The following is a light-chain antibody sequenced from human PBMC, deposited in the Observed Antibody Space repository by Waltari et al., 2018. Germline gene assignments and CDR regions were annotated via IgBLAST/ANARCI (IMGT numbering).Light chain of an antibody. CDR3: QHGYDMPLT. CDR1: RAISNS. J-gene: IGKJ4*01. V-gene: IGKV1-6*01. Sequence: IPLTQSPSSLSASVGDRVTITCQASRAISNSLAWYQQKPGKVPKVLIYKAPTLQTGVPPRFSGSGSGTDFTLTITSLQPEDFATYFCQHGYDMPLTFGGGTKVEIK. CDR2: KAP.